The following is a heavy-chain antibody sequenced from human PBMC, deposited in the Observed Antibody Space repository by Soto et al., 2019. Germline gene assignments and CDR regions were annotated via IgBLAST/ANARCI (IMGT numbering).Heavy chain of an antibody. J-gene: IGHJ3*02. D-gene: IGHD3-3*01. V-gene: IGHV5-10-1*01. CDR3: ARPSITIFGVVTPGAFDI. Sequence: GDSLKISCKGSGYSSTSYWLSWVRQMPGKGLEWMVRIDPSDSYTNYSPSFKGHVTISADKSISTAYLQWSSLKASDTAMYYCARPSITIFGVVTPGAFDIWGQGTMVTLSS. CDR1: GYSSTSYW. CDR2: IDPSDSYT.